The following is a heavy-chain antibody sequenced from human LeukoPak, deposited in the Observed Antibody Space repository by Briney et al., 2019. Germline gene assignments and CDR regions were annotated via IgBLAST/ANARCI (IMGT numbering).Heavy chain of an antibody. V-gene: IGHV3-23*01. CDR3: AREGPYLGAAVAGTAALDS. CDR2: ISGSGGST. D-gene: IGHD6-19*01. Sequence: GGSLRLSCAASGFTFSSYAMSWVRQAPGKGLEWVSAISGSGGSTYYADSVKGRFTISRDNAKNSLYLQMNSLRTEDTAVYFCAREGPYLGAAVAGTAALDSWGQGTLVTVSS. CDR1: GFTFSSYA. J-gene: IGHJ4*02.